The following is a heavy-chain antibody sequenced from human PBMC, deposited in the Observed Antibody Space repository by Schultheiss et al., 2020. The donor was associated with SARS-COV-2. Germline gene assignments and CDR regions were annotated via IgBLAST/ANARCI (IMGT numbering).Heavy chain of an antibody. Sequence: SGPTLVKPTQTLTLTCSFSGISLTTSGMCVSWIRQPPGRALEWLALIYWDDDKRYSPSLKSRLTITKDTSKNQVVLTMTNMDPVDTATYYCARSYSGSFDFDYWGQGTLVTVSS. V-gene: IGHV2-5*08. CDR3: ARSYSGSFDFDY. CDR2: IYWDDDK. J-gene: IGHJ4*02. CDR1: GISLTTSGMC. D-gene: IGHD1-26*01.